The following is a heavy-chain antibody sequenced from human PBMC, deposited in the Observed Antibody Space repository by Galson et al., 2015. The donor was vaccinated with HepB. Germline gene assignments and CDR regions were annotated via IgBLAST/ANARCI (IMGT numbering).Heavy chain of an antibody. D-gene: IGHD1-26*01. V-gene: IGHV1-58*01. J-gene: IGHJ6*02. CDR3: AAPAGAYRNYYYYGMDV. CDR1: GFTFTSSA. Sequence: SVKVSCKASGFTFTSSAVQWVRQARGQRLEWIGRIVVGSGNTNYAQKFQERVTITRDMSTSTAYMELSSLRSEDTAVYYCAAPAGAYRNYYYYGMDVWGQGTTVTVSS. CDR2: IVVGSGNT.